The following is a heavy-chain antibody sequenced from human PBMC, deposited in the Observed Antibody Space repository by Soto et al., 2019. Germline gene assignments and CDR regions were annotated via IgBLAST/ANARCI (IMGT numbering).Heavy chain of an antibody. Sequence: QVQLVQSGAEVKEPGSSVKVSCKASGGGNLRDYRTTWVRRAPGQGLEWMGGIIPKLGSANYAQNFQGRVTITADESTNTVYMELRSLRSDDTPVYYCAQGGDVYNFGAVYWGQGTPVTVSS. J-gene: IGHJ4*02. CDR1: GGGNLRDYR. V-gene: IGHV1-69*01. CDR3: AQGGDVYNFGAVY. D-gene: IGHD2-21*01. CDR2: IIPKLGSA.